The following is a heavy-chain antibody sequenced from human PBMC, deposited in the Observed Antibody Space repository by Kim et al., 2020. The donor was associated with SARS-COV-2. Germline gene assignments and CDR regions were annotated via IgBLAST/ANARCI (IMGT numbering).Heavy chain of an antibody. CDR1: GFTFDDYA. J-gene: IGHJ2*01. V-gene: IGHV3-9*01. Sequence: GGSLRLSCAASGFTFDDYAMHWVRQAPGKGLEWVSGISWNSGSIGYADSVKGRFTISRDNAKNSLYLQMNSLRAEDTALYYCAKGGYCGGDCYSGVEVYWYFDLWGRGTLVTVSS. CDR2: ISWNSGSI. D-gene: IGHD2-21*02. CDR3: AKGGYCGGDCYSGVEVYWYFDL.